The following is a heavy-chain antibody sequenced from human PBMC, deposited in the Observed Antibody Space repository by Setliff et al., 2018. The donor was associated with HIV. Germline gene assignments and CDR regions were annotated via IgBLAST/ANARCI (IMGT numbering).Heavy chain of an antibody. CDR3: ARGRHSTTAGATKVGY. J-gene: IGHJ4*02. Sequence: ASVKVSCKTSGYTFINYDINWVRQAPGQGLEWMGWMNPNSTNTGYAQRFQGGVILTGDTSISTAYMELISLTSEDTAVYYCARGRHSTTAGATKVGYWGRGTLVTVSS. CDR2: MNPNSTNT. V-gene: IGHV1-8*02. D-gene: IGHD1-26*01. CDR1: GYTFINYD.